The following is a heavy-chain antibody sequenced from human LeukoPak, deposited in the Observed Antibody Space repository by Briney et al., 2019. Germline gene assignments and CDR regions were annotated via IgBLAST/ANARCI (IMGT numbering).Heavy chain of an antibody. CDR2: ISSSSSYI. J-gene: IGHJ6*02. V-gene: IGHV3-21*01. CDR3: ANGDPGPADHPMNDYYYSLDV. CDR1: GFTFSSYS. D-gene: IGHD2-2*01. Sequence: GGSLRLSCAASGFTFSSYSMNWVRQAPGKGLEWVSSISSSSSYIYYADSVKGRFTISRDNSKNTLYLQMNSLRPEDTAVYYCANGDPGPADHPMNDYYYSLDVWGQGTTVIVSS.